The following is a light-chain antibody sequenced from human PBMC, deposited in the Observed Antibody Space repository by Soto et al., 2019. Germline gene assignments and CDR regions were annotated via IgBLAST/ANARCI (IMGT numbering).Light chain of an antibody. J-gene: IGLJ2*01. CDR3: QSADSSGTTVL. CDR2: KDS. CDR1: ALSKQY. Sequence: SYELTQPPSVSVSPGQTARITCSGDALSKQYAYWYQQKPGQAPVLVIYKDSERPSGIPERFSGSSSGTTVTLTISGVQAEDEADYYCQSADSSGTTVLFGGGTQLTVL. V-gene: IGLV3-25*03.